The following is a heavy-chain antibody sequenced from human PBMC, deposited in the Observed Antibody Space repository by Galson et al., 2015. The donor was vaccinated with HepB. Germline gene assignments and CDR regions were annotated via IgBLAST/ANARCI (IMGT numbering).Heavy chain of an antibody. Sequence: SLRLSCAASGFTFSSYGMHWVRQAPGKGLEWVAVISYDGSNKYYADSVKGRFTISRDNSKNTLYLQMNSLRAEDTAVYYCAKGLGWLQLSYQSPFDYWGQGTLVTVSS. CDR3: AKGLGWLQLSYQSPFDY. D-gene: IGHD5-24*01. V-gene: IGHV3-30*18. J-gene: IGHJ4*02. CDR2: ISYDGSNK. CDR1: GFTFSSYG.